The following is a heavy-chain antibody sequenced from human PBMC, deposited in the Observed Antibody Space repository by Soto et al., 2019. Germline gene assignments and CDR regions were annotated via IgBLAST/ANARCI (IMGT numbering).Heavy chain of an antibody. Sequence: ASVKVSCKASGYTFTSYYMHWVRQAPGQGLEWMGIINPSGGSTSYAQKFQGRVTMTRDTSTSTVYMELSSLRSEDTAVYYCARDRVAVAGSGSWFDPWGQGTLVTVSS. J-gene: IGHJ5*02. CDR3: ARDRVAVAGSGSWFDP. CDR1: GYTFTSYY. CDR2: INPSGGST. D-gene: IGHD6-19*01. V-gene: IGHV1-46*01.